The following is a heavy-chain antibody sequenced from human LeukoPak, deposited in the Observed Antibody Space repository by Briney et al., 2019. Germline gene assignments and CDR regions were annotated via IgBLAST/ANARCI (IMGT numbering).Heavy chain of an antibody. CDR3: ATMIGGVIGWFDP. V-gene: IGHV4-59*01. D-gene: IGHD3-16*02. CDR1: DGSFSGDY. CDR2: IHYSGST. Sequence: SETLSLTCAVYDGSFSGDYWSWIRQPPGKGLEWIGYIHYSGSTNYNPSLKSRVSISLDTSKNQFSLRLNSVTAADTAMYYCATMIGGVIGWFDPWGQGTLVTVSS. J-gene: IGHJ5*02.